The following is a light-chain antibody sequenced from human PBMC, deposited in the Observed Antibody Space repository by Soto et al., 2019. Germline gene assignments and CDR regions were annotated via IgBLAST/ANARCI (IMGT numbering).Light chain of an antibody. J-gene: IGLJ1*01. CDR3: QYYDSSLSGYV. Sequence: QSLRTQPPCASWTPWEMVTISCSGRSANIGNNFVCWYQQLPGTAPKLLIYSNNQRPSGVPDRFSGSKSGTSASLAITGLQAEDEADYYCQYYDSSLSGYVLGTGTKVTVL. V-gene: IGLV1-47*02. CDR1: SANIGNNF. CDR2: SNN.